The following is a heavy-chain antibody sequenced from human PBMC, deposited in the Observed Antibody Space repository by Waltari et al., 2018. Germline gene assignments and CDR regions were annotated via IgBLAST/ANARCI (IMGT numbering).Heavy chain of an antibody. CDR3: ARDCSSGSCYSTRFDY. CDR2: ISAYKGNT. D-gene: IGHD2-15*01. CDR1: GYTFTSYG. V-gene: IGHV1-18*01. Sequence: QVQLVQSGAEVKKPGASVKVSCKASGYTFTSYGISWVRQAPGQGLEGMGWISAYKGNTSNAQKVKGRITMTTDTSTSTAYMELRSMRSDDAAVYYCARDCSSGSCYSTRFDYWGQGTLVTVSS. J-gene: IGHJ4*02.